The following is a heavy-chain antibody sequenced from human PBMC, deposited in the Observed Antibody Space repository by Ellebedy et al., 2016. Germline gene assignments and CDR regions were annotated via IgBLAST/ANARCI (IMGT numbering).Heavy chain of an antibody. Sequence: GESLKISXAASGFTFSSYSMNWVRQAPGKGLEWVSSITSSRSYIYYADSVRGRFTISRDNAKNSLYLQMNSLRVEDTAVYYCAKAGQDCSSCYMEYDYWGQGTLVTVSS. V-gene: IGHV3-21*01. CDR3: AKAGQDCSSCYMEYDY. CDR2: ITSSRSYI. J-gene: IGHJ4*02. CDR1: GFTFSSYS. D-gene: IGHD2-15*01.